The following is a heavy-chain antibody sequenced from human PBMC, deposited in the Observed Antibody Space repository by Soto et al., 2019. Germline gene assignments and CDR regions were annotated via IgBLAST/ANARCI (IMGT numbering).Heavy chain of an antibody. D-gene: IGHD5-18*01. CDR1: GFTFSSYA. J-gene: IGHJ3*02. V-gene: IGHV3-23*01. CDR2: ISGSGGST. Sequence: GGSLRLSCAASGFTFSSYAMSWVRQAPGKGLEWVSAISGSGGSTYYADSVKGRFTISRDNSKNTLYLQMNSLRAEDTAVYYCAKDVLGYSYPYAAFDIWGQGTMVTVSS. CDR3: AKDVLGYSYPYAAFDI.